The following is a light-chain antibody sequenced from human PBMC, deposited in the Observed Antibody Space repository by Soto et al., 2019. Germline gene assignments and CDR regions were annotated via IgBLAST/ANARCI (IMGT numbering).Light chain of an antibody. J-gene: IGKJ1*01. CDR1: QSISSW. CDR3: QQYNSDSRT. Sequence: DIQMTQSPSTLSASVGDRVTITCRASQSISSWLAWYQQKPGKAPKLLIYDASSLESGVPSRFSGSGSGTEFTLTISSLQPDDFATYYCQQYNSDSRTFGQGTKVESK. V-gene: IGKV1-5*01. CDR2: DAS.